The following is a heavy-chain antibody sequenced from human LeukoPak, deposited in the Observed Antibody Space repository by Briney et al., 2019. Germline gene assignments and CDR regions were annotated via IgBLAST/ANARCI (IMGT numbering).Heavy chain of an antibody. CDR2: INHSGST. CDR1: GGSISRSDYY. V-gene: IGHV4-39*07. J-gene: IGHJ6*02. CDR3: ARGRAVAFYYYGMDV. D-gene: IGHD6-19*01. Sequence: SETLSLTCSVSGGSISRSDYYWSWIRQPPGKGLEWIGEINHSGSTNYNPSLKSRVTISVDTSKNQFSLKLSSVTAADTAVYYCARGRAVAFYYYGMDVWGQGTTVTVSS.